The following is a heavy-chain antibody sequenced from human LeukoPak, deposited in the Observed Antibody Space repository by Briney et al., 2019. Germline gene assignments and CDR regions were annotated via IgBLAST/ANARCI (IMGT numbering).Heavy chain of an antibody. D-gene: IGHD4-17*01. CDR1: GFTFSSYD. V-gene: IGHV3-13*01. Sequence: PGGSLRLSCAASGFTFSSYDMHWVRQATGKGLEWVSAIGTAGDTYYPGSVKGRFTISRENAKNSLYLQMNSLRAGDTAVYYCARGGIYGDYVFDYWGQGTLVTVSS. CDR3: ARGGIYGDYVFDY. J-gene: IGHJ4*02. CDR2: IGTAGDT.